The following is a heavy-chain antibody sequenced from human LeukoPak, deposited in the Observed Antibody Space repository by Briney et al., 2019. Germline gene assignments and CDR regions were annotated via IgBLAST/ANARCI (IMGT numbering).Heavy chain of an antibody. CDR1: GFTFRDYC. J-gene: IGHJ4*02. D-gene: IGHD4-23*01. Sequence: GCLRLSCVGSGFTFRDYCMSWIRRAPWKGLGWVSYINSSSCYIDYADSVKGRFNISRDNANDSLHLQMKSLRAEDTAGYYCARDLRYGGNSRPVLAWDYWGEGTLVTVSS. CDR2: INSSSCYI. V-gene: IGHV3-11*05. CDR3: ARDLRYGGNSRPVLAWDY.